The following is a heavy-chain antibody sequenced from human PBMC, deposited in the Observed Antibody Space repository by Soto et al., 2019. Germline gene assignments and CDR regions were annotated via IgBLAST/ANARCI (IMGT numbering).Heavy chain of an antibody. D-gene: IGHD3-22*01. CDR2: IYHSGST. CDR3: AGSVYNQNSDVDV. CDR1: GGSISSGDYS. J-gene: IGHJ6*02. Sequence: SETLSLTCAVSGGSISSGDYSWSWIRQPPGKGLEWIGYIYHSGSTYYKPSLKSRVTISVDRSQNQFSLKLSSVTAADTAVYYCAGSVYNQNSDVDVWGQGPTVTVS. V-gene: IGHV4-30-2*01.